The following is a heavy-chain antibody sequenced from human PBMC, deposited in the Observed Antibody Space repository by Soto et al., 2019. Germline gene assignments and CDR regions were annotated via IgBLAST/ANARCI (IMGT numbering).Heavy chain of an antibody. V-gene: IGHV4-59*08. D-gene: IGHD6-19*01. J-gene: IGHJ4*01. Sequence: SETLSLTCTVSGVPLSSYYWSWIRQPPGKGLEWIGYIYYSGSTNYNPSLKSRVTISVDTSNNQLSLKLRSVTAADTAVYYCARHDGFSSGWIFDYWGHGTLDTVSS. CDR2: IYYSGST. CDR1: GVPLSSYY. CDR3: ARHDGFSSGWIFDY.